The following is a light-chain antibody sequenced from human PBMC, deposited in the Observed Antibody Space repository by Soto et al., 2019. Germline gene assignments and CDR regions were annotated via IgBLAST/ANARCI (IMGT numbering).Light chain of an antibody. CDR3: QQLNRYPVT. CDR2: TSS. CDR1: QVINNY. J-gene: IGKJ4*01. Sequence: DIQLTQSPSFLSAAVGDRVTISCRASQVINNYLSWYQQKPGKAPDLLIYTSSTLRSGVPARFSGSGSGTEFTLTISSLQPEDSATYYCQQLNRYPVTFGGGTKVDI. V-gene: IGKV1-9*01.